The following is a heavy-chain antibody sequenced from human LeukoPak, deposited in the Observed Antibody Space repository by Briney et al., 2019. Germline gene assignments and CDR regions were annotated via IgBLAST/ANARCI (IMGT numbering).Heavy chain of an antibody. CDR3: ARDDGGDSSGHNTIDY. CDR1: GYTFTGYY. CDR2: INPNSGGT. Sequence: ASVKVSCKASGYTFTGYYMHWVRQAPGQGLEWMGWINPNSGGTNYAQKFQGRVTMTRDTSISTAYMELSRLRSDDTAVYYCARDDGGDSSGHNTIDYWGQGTLVTVSS. V-gene: IGHV1-2*02. D-gene: IGHD3-22*01. J-gene: IGHJ4*02.